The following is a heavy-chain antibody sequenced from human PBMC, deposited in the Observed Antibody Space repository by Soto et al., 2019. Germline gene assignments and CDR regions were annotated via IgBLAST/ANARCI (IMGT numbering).Heavy chain of an antibody. CDR2: IYYSGST. J-gene: IGHJ6*02. V-gene: IGHV4-31*03. CDR1: GGSISSGGYY. CDR3: ARDAGIAAAGTDYYYYGMDV. D-gene: IGHD6-13*01. Sequence: PSETLSLTCTVPGGSISSGGYYWSWIRQHPGKGLEWIGYIYYSGSTYYNPSLKSRVTMSVDTSKNQFSLKLSSVTAADTAVYYCARDAGIAAAGTDYYYYGMDVWGQGTTVTVSS.